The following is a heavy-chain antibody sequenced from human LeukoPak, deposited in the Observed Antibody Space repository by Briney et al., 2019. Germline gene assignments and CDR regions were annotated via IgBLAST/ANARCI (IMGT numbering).Heavy chain of an antibody. D-gene: IGHD2-15*01. Sequence: SVKVSCKASGGTFSSYAISWVRQAPGQGLEWMGGIIPIFGTANYAQKFQGRVTITADESTSTAYMELSSLRSEDTAVYYCARGFGLGYHNWFDPWGQGTLVTVSS. CDR2: IIPIFGTA. CDR1: GGTFSSYA. J-gene: IGHJ5*02. V-gene: IGHV1-69*13. CDR3: ARGFGLGYHNWFDP.